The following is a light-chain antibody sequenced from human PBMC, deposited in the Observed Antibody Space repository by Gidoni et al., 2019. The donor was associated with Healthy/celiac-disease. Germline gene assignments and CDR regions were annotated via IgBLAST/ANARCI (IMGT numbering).Light chain of an antibody. CDR2: DAS. J-gene: IGKJ3*01. V-gene: IGKV1-33*01. CDR3: QQYDNSPLT. CDR1: QDNSNY. Sequence: IQTTQSPSSLSASVGDRVTTTCQASQDNSNYLNWYQQKPGKVPKRLIYDASNLETGVPSRFSGSGSGTDFTFTISSLQPEDIATYYCQQYDNSPLTFGPGTKVEIK.